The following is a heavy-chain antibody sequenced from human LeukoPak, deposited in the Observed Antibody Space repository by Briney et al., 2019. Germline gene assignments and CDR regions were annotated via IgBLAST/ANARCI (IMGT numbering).Heavy chain of an antibody. D-gene: IGHD3-10*01. Sequence: GGSLRLSCAASGSTLTNAWMNWVGQAPGKGLEWIGRVKSKSDGGTTDYAAPVKYRFTISRDDPKITLYLQMNSLTTEDTAVYYCAHGLWHYDAFDVWGQGTMVTVSS. V-gene: IGHV3-15*01. CDR3: AHGLWHYDAFDV. CDR2: VKSKSDGGTT. CDR1: GSTLTNAW. J-gene: IGHJ3*01.